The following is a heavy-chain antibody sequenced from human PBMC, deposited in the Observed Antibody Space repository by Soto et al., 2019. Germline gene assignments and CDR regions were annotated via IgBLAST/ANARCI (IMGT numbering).Heavy chain of an antibody. CDR1: GYSFTSYW. CDR3: ARSPPDYDFWSGESYYDYMDV. V-gene: IGHV5-51*01. D-gene: IGHD3-3*01. Sequence: GESLKISCKGSGYSFTSYWIGWVRQMPGKGLEWMGIIYPGDSDTRYSPSFQGQVTISADKSISTAYLQWSSLKASDTAMYYCARSPPDYDFWSGESYYDYMDVWGKGTTVTVSS. J-gene: IGHJ6*03. CDR2: IYPGDSDT.